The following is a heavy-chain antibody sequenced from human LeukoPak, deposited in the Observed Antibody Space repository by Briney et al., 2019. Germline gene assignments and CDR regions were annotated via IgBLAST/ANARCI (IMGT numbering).Heavy chain of an antibody. D-gene: IGHD5-18*01. Sequence: PSETLSLTCTVSGGSISNKYWSWIRQPPGKGLEWIGYIYYSGSTNYNPSLKSRVTILVDTSKNQFSLKLSSVTAADTAVYYCARGRRYSYGPTYYFDYWGQGTLVTVSS. CDR1: GGSISNKY. CDR3: ARGRRYSYGPTYYFDY. J-gene: IGHJ4*02. CDR2: IYYSGST. V-gene: IGHV4-59*01.